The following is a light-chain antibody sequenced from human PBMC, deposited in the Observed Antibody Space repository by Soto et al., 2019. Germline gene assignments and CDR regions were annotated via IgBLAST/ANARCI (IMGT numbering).Light chain of an antibody. CDR2: EVT. CDR1: SSDIGGYKY. V-gene: IGLV2-14*01. Sequence: QSALTQPASVSGSPGQSITISCTGTSSDIGGYKYVSWYQQHPGKAPKLMIYEVTYRPSGVSDRFSGSKSGNTASLTVSGPQAEDEADYYCSSYTSSGTLYVFGTGTKVTVL. J-gene: IGLJ1*01. CDR3: SSYTSSGTLYV.